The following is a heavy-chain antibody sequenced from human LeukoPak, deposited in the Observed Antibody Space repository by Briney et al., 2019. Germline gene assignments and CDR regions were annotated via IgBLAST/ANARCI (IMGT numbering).Heavy chain of an antibody. CDR2: ISSSSSYI. D-gene: IGHD5-18*01. J-gene: IGHJ4*02. Sequence: PGGSLRLSCAASGFTFSSYSMNWVRQAPGKGLEWVSSISSSSSYIYYADSVKGRFTISRDNAKNSLYLQMNSLRAEDTAVYYCARGRIQLWPYREGFNYWGQGTLVTVSS. V-gene: IGHV3-21*01. CDR1: GFTFSSYS. CDR3: ARGRIQLWPYREGFNY.